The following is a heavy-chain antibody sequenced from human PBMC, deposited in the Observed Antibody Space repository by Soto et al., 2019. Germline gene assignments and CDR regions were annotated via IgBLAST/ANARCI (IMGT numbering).Heavy chain of an antibody. CDR2: ISSSGSTI. J-gene: IGHJ4*02. D-gene: IGHD3-22*01. CDR1: GFTFSSYE. Sequence: GGSLRLSCAASGFTFSSYEMNWVRQAPGKGLEWVSYISSSGSTIYYADSVKGRFTISRDNAKNSLYLQMNSLRAEDTAAYYCASNSPYYYDSTMYFDYWGQGTLVTVSS. V-gene: IGHV3-48*03. CDR3: ASNSPYYYDSTMYFDY.